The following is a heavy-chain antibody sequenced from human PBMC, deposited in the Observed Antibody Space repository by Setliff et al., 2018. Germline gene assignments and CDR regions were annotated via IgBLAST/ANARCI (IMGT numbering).Heavy chain of an antibody. Sequence: ASVKVSCKASGYTLTNYPIHWLRQAPGQRPEWMGWIDVGNGNTKYSQEFQGRVTLTRGTSASTAYVELSSLTSEDMAVYYCARQGGNYYFQYWGQGTLVTVSS. CDR3: ARQGGNYYFQY. CDR2: IDVGNGNT. V-gene: IGHV1-3*03. D-gene: IGHD3-16*01. J-gene: IGHJ4*02. CDR1: GYTLTNYP.